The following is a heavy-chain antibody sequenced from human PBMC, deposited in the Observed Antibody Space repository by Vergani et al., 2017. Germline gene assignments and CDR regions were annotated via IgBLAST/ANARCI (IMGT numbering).Heavy chain of an antibody. CDR2: IYTSGST. CDR1: GGSISSSYY. V-gene: IGHV4-4*07. CDR3: ARDLEYQLLGNPYYYYGMDV. D-gene: IGHD2-2*01. Sequence: QLQLQESGPGLVKPSETLSLTCTVSGGSISSSYYWSWIRQPAGKGLEWIGRIYTSGSTNYNPSLKSRVTMSVDTSKNQFSLKLSSVTAADTAVYYCARDLEYQLLGNPYYYYGMDVWGQGTTVTVSS. J-gene: IGHJ6*02.